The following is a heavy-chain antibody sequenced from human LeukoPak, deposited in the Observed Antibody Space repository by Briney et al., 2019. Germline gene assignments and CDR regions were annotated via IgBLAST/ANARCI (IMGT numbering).Heavy chain of an antibody. CDR1: GDRFTSCW. J-gene: IGHJ5*02. CDR3: ARRPLHSQNWLAP. V-gene: IGHV5-51*01. CDR2: IFPGDSDT. Sequence: GESLKISCKGYGDRFTSCWVAWVRQMPGKGLEWMGIIFPGDSDTRYSPSIQGQVTISVDRSISTAYLQWSSLKASDTAIYYCARRPLHSQNWLAPWGQGTLVTVSS.